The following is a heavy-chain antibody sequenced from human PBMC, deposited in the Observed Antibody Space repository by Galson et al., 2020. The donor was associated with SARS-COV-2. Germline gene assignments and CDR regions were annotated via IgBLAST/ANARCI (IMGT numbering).Heavy chain of an antibody. D-gene: IGHD1-1*01. J-gene: IGHJ3*02. CDR1: GFIVSNNY. CDR3: ARGLQYAFET. Sequence: GESLKISCAASGFIVSNNYLSWVRQTPGKGLEWLSVLYADGSTDYAASVRDRFTISRDNFKNTLYLRMSSLRAEDTGVYFCARGLQYAFETWGPGTMVTVSS. V-gene: IGHV3-53*01. CDR2: LYADGST.